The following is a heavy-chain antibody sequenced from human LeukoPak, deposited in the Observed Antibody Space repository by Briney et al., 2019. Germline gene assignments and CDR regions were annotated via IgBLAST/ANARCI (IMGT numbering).Heavy chain of an antibody. CDR2: IYYSGST. V-gene: IGHV4-39*01. D-gene: IGHD3-3*01. CDR1: GGSISSYY. Sequence: SETLSLTRTVSGGSISSYYWGWIRQPPGKGLEWIGSIYYSGSTYYNPSLKSRVTISVDASKNQFSLKLSSVTAADTAVYYCARHDRSGYHYYYYGMDVWGQGTTVTVSS. CDR3: ARHDRSGYHYYYYGMDV. J-gene: IGHJ6*02.